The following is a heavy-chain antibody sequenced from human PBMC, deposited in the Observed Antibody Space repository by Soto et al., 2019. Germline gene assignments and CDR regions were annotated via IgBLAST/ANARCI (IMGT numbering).Heavy chain of an antibody. CDR2: ISSGGSAT. CDR1: GFTFRDYY. J-gene: IGHJ6*03. V-gene: IGHV3-11*01. D-gene: IGHD2-15*01. CDR3: ARLRDYCSDGRCFSGYYYYMDV. Sequence: GGSLRLSCAASGFTFRDYYMSWIRQAPGKGLEWLSYISSGGSATYYADSVKGRFTISRDNAQNSLSLQMSSLRAEDTAVYFCARLRDYCSDGRCFSGYYYYMDVWGGGTTVTVSS.